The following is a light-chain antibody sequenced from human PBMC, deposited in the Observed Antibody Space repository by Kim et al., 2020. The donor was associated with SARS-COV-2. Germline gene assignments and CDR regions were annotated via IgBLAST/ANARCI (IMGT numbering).Light chain of an antibody. Sequence: SYELTQPPSVSVSPGQTATITCSGDALPNQFTYWYQQKPGQAPVLVISRDSERPSGIPERFSASSSGTTVTLTISRVQAVDEADYYCQSADDTGASGVFGGGTQLTVL. J-gene: IGLJ3*02. V-gene: IGLV3-25*03. CDR1: ALPNQF. CDR2: RDS. CDR3: QSADDTGASGV.